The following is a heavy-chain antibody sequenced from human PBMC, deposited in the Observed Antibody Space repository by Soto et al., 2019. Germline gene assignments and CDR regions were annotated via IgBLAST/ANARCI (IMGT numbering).Heavy chain of an antibody. CDR3: AHRGPLYVATWKPPPMDV. V-gene: IGHV2-5*02. CDR1: GFSLSTSGVG. CDR2: IYWDDDK. D-gene: IGHD5-12*01. Sequence: GSGPTLVNPTQTLTLTCTFSGFSLSTSGVGVGWIRQPPGKALEWLALIYWDDDKRYSPSLKSRLTITKDTSKNQVVLTMTNMDPVDTATYYCAHRGPLYVATWKPPPMDVWGKGTTVTAPQ. J-gene: IGHJ6*04.